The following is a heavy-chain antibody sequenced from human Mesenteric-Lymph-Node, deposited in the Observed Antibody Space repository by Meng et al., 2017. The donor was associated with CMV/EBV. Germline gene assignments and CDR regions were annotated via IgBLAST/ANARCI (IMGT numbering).Heavy chain of an antibody. CDR1: GYTFTSYD. V-gene: IGHV1-8*01. CDR2: MNPNSGNT. Sequence: ASVKVSCKASGYTFTSYDINWVRQATGQGLEWMGWMNPNSGNTGYAQKFQGRVTMTRNTSISTAYMELSSLRSEDTAVYYCARGISRHPGYDFWSGYYYYYYYYGMDVWGQGTTVTVSS. D-gene: IGHD3-3*01. J-gene: IGHJ6*02. CDR3: ARGISRHPGYDFWSGYYYYYYYYGMDV.